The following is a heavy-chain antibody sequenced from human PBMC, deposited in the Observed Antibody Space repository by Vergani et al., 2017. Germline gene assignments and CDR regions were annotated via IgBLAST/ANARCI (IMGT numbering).Heavy chain of an antibody. CDR2: IIPILGIA. V-gene: IGHV1-69*02. J-gene: IGHJ4*02. D-gene: IGHD3-16*01. CDR3: ARRMGGDPFDY. CDR1: GGTFSSYT. Sequence: QVQLVQSGAEVKKPGSSVKVSCKASGGTFSSYTISWVRQAPGQGLEWMGRIIPILGIANYAQKFQGRVTITADKSTTTARMELSSLGTEATAVYYCARRMGGDPFDYWGQGTLVTVSS.